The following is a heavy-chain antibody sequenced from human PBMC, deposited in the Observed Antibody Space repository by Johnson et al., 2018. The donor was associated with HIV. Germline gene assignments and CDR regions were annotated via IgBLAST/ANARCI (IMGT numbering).Heavy chain of an antibody. V-gene: IGHV3-66*01. CDR1: GFTVSKNY. CDR2: IYSGGNT. CDR3: ARGRTLITGTTFLFPVDI. Sequence: VQLVESGGGLVQPGGSLRLSCAASGFTVSKNYMTWVRQAPGKGLEWVSIIYSGGNTYYADSVNGRSTISRDNSKNTLYLQMNSLRAEDTAVYYCARGRTLITGTTFLFPVDIWGQGTMVTVSS. J-gene: IGHJ3*02. D-gene: IGHD1-7*01.